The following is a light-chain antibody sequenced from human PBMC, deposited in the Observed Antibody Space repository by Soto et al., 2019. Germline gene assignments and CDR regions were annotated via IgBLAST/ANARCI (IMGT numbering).Light chain of an antibody. CDR3: QQYGSSGT. J-gene: IGKJ1*01. CDR1: QSVSSN. V-gene: IGKV3-20*01. CDR2: GAS. Sequence: EILMTQSPSTLSVSPGERATLSCRPSQSVSSNFAWYQQTPGQAPRLLIYGASTRATGIPDMFSGSGSGTDFTLTISRLEPEDFAVYYCQQYGSSGTCGQGTKVDIK.